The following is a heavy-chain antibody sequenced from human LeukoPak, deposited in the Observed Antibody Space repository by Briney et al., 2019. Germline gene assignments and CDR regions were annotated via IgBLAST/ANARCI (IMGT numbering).Heavy chain of an antibody. Sequence: ASVTVSFKASGYTFTSYGINWVRQAPGQGLEWMGWINTNTGNPTYAQGFTGRFVFSLDTSVSTAYLQISSLKAEDSAVYYCAKQGPGYCSSTSCYGVDYWGQGTLVTVSS. CDR2: INTNTGNP. CDR1: GYTFTSYG. V-gene: IGHV7-4-1*02. J-gene: IGHJ4*02. CDR3: AKQGPGYCSSTSCYGVDY. D-gene: IGHD2-2*01.